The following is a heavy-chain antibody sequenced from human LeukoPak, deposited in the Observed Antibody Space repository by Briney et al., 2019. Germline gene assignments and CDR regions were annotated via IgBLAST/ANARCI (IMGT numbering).Heavy chain of an antibody. V-gene: IGHV4-39*07. Sequence: SETLSLTCTVSGGSISSSSYYWGWIRQPPGKGLEWIGEINHSGSTNYNPSLKSRITISVDTSRNQFSLKLSSVTAADTAVYYCARRPRRGYYFDYWGQGTLVTVSS. CDR2: INHSGST. CDR3: ARRPRRGYYFDY. CDR1: GGSISSSSYY. J-gene: IGHJ4*02.